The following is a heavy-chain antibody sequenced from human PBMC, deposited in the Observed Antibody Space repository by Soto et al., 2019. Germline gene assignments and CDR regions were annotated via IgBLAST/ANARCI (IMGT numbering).Heavy chain of an antibody. Sequence: TLTLSCAVSGVSISSGDYYWSWIRQPPGKGLEWIGYIYYSGSTYYNPSLKSRVTISVDTSKNQFSLKLSSVTAADTAVYYCARDLDGMYYFDYWGQGTLVTVSS. D-gene: IGHD1-1*01. CDR3: ARDLDGMYYFDY. V-gene: IGHV4-30-4*01. J-gene: IGHJ4*02. CDR2: IYYSGST. CDR1: GVSISSGDYY.